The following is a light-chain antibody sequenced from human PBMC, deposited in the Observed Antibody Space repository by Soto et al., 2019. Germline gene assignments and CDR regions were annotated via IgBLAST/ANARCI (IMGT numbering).Light chain of an antibody. CDR1: QTVNSR. CDR2: HTS. CDR3: QQYNSYPWT. Sequence: EIVLTQSPATLSSSPGERATLSCRASQTVNSRLAWYQHKPGQAPRLLIYHTSNRATGIPARFSGSGSGTEFTLTISSLQPDDFATYYCQQYNSYPWTFGQGTKVDI. V-gene: IGKV3-11*01. J-gene: IGKJ1*01.